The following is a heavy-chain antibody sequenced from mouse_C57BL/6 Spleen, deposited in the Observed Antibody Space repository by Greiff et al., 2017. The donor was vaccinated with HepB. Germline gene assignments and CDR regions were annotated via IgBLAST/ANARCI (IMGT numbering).Heavy chain of an antibody. V-gene: IGHV1-52*01. Sequence: QVQLQHPGAELVRPGSSVKLSCKASGYTFTSYWMHWVKQRPIQGLEWIGNIDPSDSETHYNQKFKDKATLTVDKSSSTAYMQLSSLTSEDSAVYYCARRWDGEDWFAYWGQGTLVTVSA. CDR1: GYTFTSYW. J-gene: IGHJ3*01. CDR2: IDPSDSET. D-gene: IGHD4-1*01. CDR3: ARRWDGEDWFAY.